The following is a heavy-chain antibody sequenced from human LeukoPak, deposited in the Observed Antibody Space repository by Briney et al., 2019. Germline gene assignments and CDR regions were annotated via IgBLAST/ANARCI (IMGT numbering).Heavy chain of an antibody. Sequence: GGSLRLSCAGSGFSFSSNTMSWVRQAPGRGLEWVSAISNNGGRTDYADSVKGRFTISRDNSKSTLYLRMDSLRAEDTAVYYCARDEDTSALSEYWGQGTLVTVSS. V-gene: IGHV3-23*01. D-gene: IGHD2/OR15-2a*01. J-gene: IGHJ4*02. CDR1: GFSFSSNT. CDR2: ISNNGGRT. CDR3: ARDEDTSALSEY.